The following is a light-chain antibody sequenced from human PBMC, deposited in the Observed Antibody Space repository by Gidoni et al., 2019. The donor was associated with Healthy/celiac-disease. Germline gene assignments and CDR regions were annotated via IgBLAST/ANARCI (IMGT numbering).Light chain of an antibody. Sequence: DIVMTQSPDSLAVSLGERATINCKTSQSVLYSSYNKNYLAWFHQKPGQPLNLRIYLASTRESGVPYRFSGSVSGTDFTLTSSSLQAEDVAVYFCQQYYSTPWTFGQGTKVEIK. CDR2: LAS. V-gene: IGKV4-1*01. CDR1: QSVLYSSYNKNY. CDR3: QQYYSTPWT. J-gene: IGKJ1*01.